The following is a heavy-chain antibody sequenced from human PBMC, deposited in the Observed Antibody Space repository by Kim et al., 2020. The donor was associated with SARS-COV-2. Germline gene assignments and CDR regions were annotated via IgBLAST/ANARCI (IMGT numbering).Heavy chain of an antibody. CDR2: ISSSIDYT. Sequence: GGSLRLSCAASGFTFSDYYMNWIRQAPGKGLEWVSYISSSIDYTNYADSLKGRFTISRDNAKNSLYLQMNSLRADDTAVYYCARVSLGSSSWYYFYYWG. D-gene: IGHD6-13*01. V-gene: IGHV3-11*05. CDR1: GFTFSDYY. CDR3: ARVSLGSSSWYYFYY. J-gene: IGHJ4*01.